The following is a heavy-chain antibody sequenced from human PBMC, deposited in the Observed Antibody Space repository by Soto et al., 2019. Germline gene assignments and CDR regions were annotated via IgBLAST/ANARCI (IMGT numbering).Heavy chain of an antibody. J-gene: IGHJ3*02. CDR1: GGSISSGGYS. Sequence: QLQLQASGSGLVKPSQTLSLTCAVSGGSISSGGYSWSWIRQPPGKGLEWIGYIYHSGSTYYNPSLKSRVTISVDRSKNQFSLKLSSVTAADTAVYYCARTPDIWGKGTMVTVYS. V-gene: IGHV4-30-2*01. CDR2: IYHSGST. CDR3: ARTPDI.